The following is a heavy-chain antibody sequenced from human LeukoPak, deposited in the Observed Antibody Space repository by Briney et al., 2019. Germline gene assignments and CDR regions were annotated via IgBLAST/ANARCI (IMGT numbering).Heavy chain of an antibody. D-gene: IGHD1-26*01. Sequence: PSQTLSLTCTVSGGSISSYYWSWIRQPPGKGLEWIGYIYYSGSTNYNPSLKSRVTISVDTSKNQFSLKLSSVTAADTAVYYCARLEGGSYWDWGQGTLVTVSS. CDR3: ARLEGGSYWD. J-gene: IGHJ4*02. CDR1: GGSISSYY. CDR2: IYYSGST. V-gene: IGHV4-59*08.